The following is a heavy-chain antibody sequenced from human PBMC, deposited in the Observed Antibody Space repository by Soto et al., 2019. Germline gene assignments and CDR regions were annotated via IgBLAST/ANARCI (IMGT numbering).Heavy chain of an antibody. Sequence: GASVKVSCKASGYTFTSYGISWVRQAPGQGLEWKGWISAYNGNTNYAQKLQGRVTMTTDTSTSTAYMELRSLRSDDTAAYYCASNRLDIVVVPAAMPHDAFDIWGQGTMVTVSS. CDR1: GYTFTSYG. CDR3: ASNRLDIVVVPAAMPHDAFDI. V-gene: IGHV1-18*01. J-gene: IGHJ3*02. D-gene: IGHD2-2*03. CDR2: ISAYNGNT.